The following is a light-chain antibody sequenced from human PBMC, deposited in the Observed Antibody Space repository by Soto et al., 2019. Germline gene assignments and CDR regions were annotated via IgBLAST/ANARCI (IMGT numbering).Light chain of an antibody. V-gene: IGLV2-14*01. CDR1: SNDIGGYDF. CDR2: EVS. J-gene: IGLJ3*02. Sequence: QSALTQPASVSGSPGQSITISCTGTSNDIGGYDFVSWYQQHSGKAPKLMIYEVSNRPSGVSYRFSGSKSGNTASLTISGLQAEDEAVYFCASHTAFTSLVFGGGTKLTVL. CDR3: ASHTAFTSLV.